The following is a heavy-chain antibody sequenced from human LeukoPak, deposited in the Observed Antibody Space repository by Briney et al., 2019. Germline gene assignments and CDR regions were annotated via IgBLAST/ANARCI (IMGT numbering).Heavy chain of an antibody. V-gene: IGHV3-48*03. J-gene: IGHJ6*03. Sequence: GGSLRLSCAASGFTFSSYEMNWVRQAPGKGLEWVSYISSSGSTIYYADSVKGRFTISRDNAKNSLYLQMNSLRAEDTAVYYCARSVVPAAMRELYYYYMDVWGKGTTVTVSS. CDR1: GFTFSSYE. D-gene: IGHD2-2*01. CDR3: ARSVVPAAMRELYYYYMDV. CDR2: ISSSGSTI.